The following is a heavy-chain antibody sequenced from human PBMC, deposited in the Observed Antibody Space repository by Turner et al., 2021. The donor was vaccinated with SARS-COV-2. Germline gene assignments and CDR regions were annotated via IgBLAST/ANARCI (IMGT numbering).Heavy chain of an antibody. V-gene: IGHV3-13*05. CDR3: ARGRGYCSSTSCYTNDAFDI. CDR2: IGTAGDP. J-gene: IGHJ3*02. D-gene: IGHD2-2*02. CDR1: GFTFSSYD. Sequence: EVQLVESGGGLVQPGGSLRLSCAASGFTFSSYDMPWVRQGTGKGLEWVSGIGTAGDPYYPGSVKGRFTISRENAKNSLYLQMNSLRAGDTAVYYCARGRGYCSSTSCYTNDAFDIWGQGTMVTISS.